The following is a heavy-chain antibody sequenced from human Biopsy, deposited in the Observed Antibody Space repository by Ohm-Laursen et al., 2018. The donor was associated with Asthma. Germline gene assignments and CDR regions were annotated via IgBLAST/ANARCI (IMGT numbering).Heavy chain of an antibody. CDR2: ISAYNGNT. CDR3: ARTYYDFLTGQVKDAFGI. D-gene: IGHD3-9*01. CDR1: GYTFTSYG. J-gene: IGHJ3*02. Sequence: ASVKVSCNASGYTFTSYGISWVRQAPGQGLEWMGWISAYNGNTNYAQKLQGRVTMTTDTSASTAYMEPTSLRSEDTAAYYCARTYYDFLTGQVKDAFGIWGQGTMVTVSS. V-gene: IGHV1-18*04.